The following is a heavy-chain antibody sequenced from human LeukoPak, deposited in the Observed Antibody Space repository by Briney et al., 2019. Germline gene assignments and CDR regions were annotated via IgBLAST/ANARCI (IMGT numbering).Heavy chain of an antibody. CDR3: ARTAGSGYYPIDY. D-gene: IGHD3-22*01. Sequence: SETLSLTCAASGGSISSGGYSWSWIRQPPGKGLEWIGYIYHSGSTYYNPSLKSRVTISVDRFKNQFSLKLSSVTAADTAVYYCARTAGSGYYPIDYWGQGTLVTVSS. CDR1: GGSISSGGYS. V-gene: IGHV4-30-2*01. J-gene: IGHJ4*02. CDR2: IYHSGST.